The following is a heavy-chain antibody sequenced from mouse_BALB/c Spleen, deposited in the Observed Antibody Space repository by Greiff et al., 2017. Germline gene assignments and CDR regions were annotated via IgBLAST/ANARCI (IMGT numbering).Heavy chain of an antibody. CDR3: ARGSSLYYFDY. CDR2: INPSSGYT. V-gene: IGHV1-4*01. D-gene: IGHD1-1*01. Sequence: QVHVKQSGAELARPGASVKMSCKASGYTFTSYTMHWVKQRPGQGLEWIGYINPSSGYTNYNQKFKDKATLTADKSSSTAYMQLSSLTSEDSAVYYCARGSSLYYFDYWGQGTTLTVSS. J-gene: IGHJ2*01. CDR1: GYTFTSYT.